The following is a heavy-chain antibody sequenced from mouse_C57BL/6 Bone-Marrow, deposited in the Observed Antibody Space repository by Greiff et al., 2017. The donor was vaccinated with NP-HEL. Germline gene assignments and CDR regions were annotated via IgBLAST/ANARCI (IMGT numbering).Heavy chain of an antibody. CDR2: ISSGGSYT. CDR3: ARRGIYYGYGYAMDY. Sequence: DVQLQESGGDLVKPGGSLKLSCAASGFTFSSYGMSWVRQTPDKRLEWVATISSGGSYTYYPDSVKGRFTISRDNAKNTLYLQMSSLKSEDTAMYYCARRGIYYGYGYAMDYWGQGTSVTVSS. V-gene: IGHV5-6*01. D-gene: IGHD2-2*01. J-gene: IGHJ4*01. CDR1: GFTFSSYG.